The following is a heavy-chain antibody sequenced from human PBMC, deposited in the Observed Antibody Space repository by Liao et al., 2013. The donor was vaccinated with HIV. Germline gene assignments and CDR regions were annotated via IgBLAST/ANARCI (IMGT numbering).Heavy chain of an antibody. V-gene: IGHV4-4*07. CDR1: GGSISSYY. J-gene: IGHJ6*03. Sequence: QLQLQESGPGLVKPSETLSLTCTVSGGSISSYYWSWIRQPAGKGLEWIGRIYTSGSTNYNPSLKSRVTMSVDTSKNQFSLKLSSVTAADTAVYYCARDWSLSIFQWLGMDVWGKGTTVTVSS. D-gene: IGHD6-19*01. CDR3: ARDWSLSIFQWLGMDV. CDR2: IYTSGST.